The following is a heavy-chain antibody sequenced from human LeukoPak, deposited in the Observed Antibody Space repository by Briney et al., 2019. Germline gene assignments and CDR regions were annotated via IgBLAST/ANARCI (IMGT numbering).Heavy chain of an antibody. D-gene: IGHD6-6*01. V-gene: IGHV4-34*01. CDR2: INHSGST. CDR3: ATGDWYSSSPLYNAFDI. Sequence: RPSETLSLTCTVSGGSISSYYWSWIRQPPGKGLEWIGEINHSGSTNYNPSLKSRVTISVDTSKNQFSLKLSSVTAADTAVYFCATGDWYSSSPLYNAFDIWGQGTMVTVSS. J-gene: IGHJ3*02. CDR1: GGSISSYY.